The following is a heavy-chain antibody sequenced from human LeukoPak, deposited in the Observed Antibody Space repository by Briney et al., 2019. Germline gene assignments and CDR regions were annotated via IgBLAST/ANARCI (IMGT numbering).Heavy chain of an antibody. V-gene: IGHV4-39*01. CDR3: ARNKYYYGSGNYGVPNWFDP. D-gene: IGHD3-10*01. CDR2: IYYSGST. Sequence: SETLSLTCTVSGGSINSNSYYWGWIRQPPGKGLEWIGSIYYSGSTYYNPSLKSRVTISVDTSKNQFPLKLSSVTAADTAVYYCARNKYYYGSGNYGVPNWFDPWGQGTLVTVSS. J-gene: IGHJ5*02. CDR1: GGSINSNSYY.